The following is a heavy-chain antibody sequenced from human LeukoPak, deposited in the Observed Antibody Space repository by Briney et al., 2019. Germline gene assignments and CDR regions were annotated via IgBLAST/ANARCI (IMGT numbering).Heavy chain of an antibody. CDR1: GCNFSDHY. V-gene: IGHV3-11*01. CDR2: ISNRGYSK. Sequence: GGSLRLSCAVSGCNFSDHYMTWIRQAPGRGLEWVSYISNRGYSKYYSDSVKGRFTISRVNSNNSLYLQMNSLRAEDTAVYFCARSKRTYDYWGQGTLVTVSS. CDR3: ARSKRTYDY. J-gene: IGHJ4*02.